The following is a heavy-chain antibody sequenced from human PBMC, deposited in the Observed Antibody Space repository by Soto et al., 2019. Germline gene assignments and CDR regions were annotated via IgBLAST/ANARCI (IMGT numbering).Heavy chain of an antibody. V-gene: IGHV2-5*02. Sequence: QITLRESGPTLVNPTQTLTLTCTFSGFSLGTSGEGVGWIRQPPRKALEWLATLYWDGDKRYSPSLRSRLTISKDTFESQVVLTMTNMDAADTATYFCAHRKRTITVATYFDYWGLGSLVTVSS. CDR1: GFSLGTSGEG. J-gene: IGHJ4*02. CDR2: LYWDGDK. CDR3: AHRKRTITVATYFDY. D-gene: IGHD1-7*01.